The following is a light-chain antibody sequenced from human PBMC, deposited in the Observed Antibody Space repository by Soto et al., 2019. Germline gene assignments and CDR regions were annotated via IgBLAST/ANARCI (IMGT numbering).Light chain of an antibody. CDR2: DAS. Sequence: DIQMTQSPSTLSATAGDRVTITCRASQSISAWLAWYQQKPGKAPKLLIYDASNLESGVPSRFSGSGSGTEFTLTISNLQPDDFATYYCQQHNSFPTFGQGTKVDIK. CDR1: QSISAW. V-gene: IGKV1-5*01. CDR3: QQHNSFPT. J-gene: IGKJ1*01.